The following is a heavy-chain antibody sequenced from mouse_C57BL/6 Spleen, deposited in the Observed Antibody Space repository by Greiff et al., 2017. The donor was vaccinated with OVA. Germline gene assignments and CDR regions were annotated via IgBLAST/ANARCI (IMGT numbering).Heavy chain of an antibody. V-gene: IGHV5-9*01. CDR1: GFTFSSYT. CDR2: ISGGGGNT. D-gene: IGHD1-3*01. CDR3: ARRESGYFDY. Sequence: EVKLVESGGGLVKPGGSLKLSCAASGFTFSSYTMSWVRQTPEKRLEWVATISGGGGNTYYPDSVKGRFTISRDNAKNTLYLQMSSLRSEDTALYYCARRESGYFDYWGQGTTLTVSS. J-gene: IGHJ2*01.